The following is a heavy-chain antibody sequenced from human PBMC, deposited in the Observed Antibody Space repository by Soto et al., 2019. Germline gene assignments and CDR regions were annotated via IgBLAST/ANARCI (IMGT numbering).Heavy chain of an antibody. CDR2: IYYSGST. CDR3: ARVDKWLLRGFDY. Sequence: QVQLQESGPGLVKPSQTLSLTCTVSGGSISSGDYYWSWIRQPPGKGLEWIGYIYYSGSTYYNPSLKIRVTISVDTFKNQFSLKLSSVTAADTAVYYCARVDKWLLRGFDYWGQGTLVTVSS. D-gene: IGHD3-22*01. J-gene: IGHJ4*02. CDR1: GGSISSGDYY. V-gene: IGHV4-30-4*01.